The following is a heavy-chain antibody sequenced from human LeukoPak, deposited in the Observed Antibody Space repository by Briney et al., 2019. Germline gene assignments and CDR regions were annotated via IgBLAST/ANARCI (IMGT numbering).Heavy chain of an antibody. Sequence: ASVKVSCKASGGTFSSYAISWVRQAPGQGLEWVGRIIPILGIANYAQKFQGRVTITADKSTSTAYMELSSLRSEDTAVYYCARAGFRSDPLPDYWGQGTLVTVSS. CDR3: ARAGFRSDPLPDY. CDR1: GGTFSSYA. V-gene: IGHV1-69*04. D-gene: IGHD2-15*01. J-gene: IGHJ4*02. CDR2: IIPILGIA.